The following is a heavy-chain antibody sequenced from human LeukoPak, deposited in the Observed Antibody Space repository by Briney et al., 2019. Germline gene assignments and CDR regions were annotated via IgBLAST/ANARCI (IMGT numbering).Heavy chain of an antibody. J-gene: IGHJ5*02. D-gene: IGHD3-22*01. CDR2: INSDGINT. Sequence: ETLSLTCAVSGGSISSSNWWSWVRQPPGKGLEWVSRINSDGINTSYADSVKGRFTISRDNAKNTLNLQMNSLRAEDTAVYYCARDLGQYYDTSDNWFDPWGQGTLVTVSS. CDR1: GGSISSSNW. V-gene: IGHV3-74*01. CDR3: ARDLGQYYDTSDNWFDP.